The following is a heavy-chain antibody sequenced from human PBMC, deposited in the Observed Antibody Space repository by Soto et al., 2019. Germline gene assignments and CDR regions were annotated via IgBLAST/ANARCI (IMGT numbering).Heavy chain of an antibody. J-gene: IGHJ5*02. CDR1: GGSISSGGYY. CDR2: IYYSGST. D-gene: IGHD3-10*01. Sequence: SETLSLTCTVSGGSISSGGYYWSWIRQHPGKGLEWIGYIYYSGSTYYNPSLKSRVTISVDTSKNQFPLKLSSVTAADTAVYYCARPLFGRGNWFDPWGQGTLVTVSS. CDR3: ARPLFGRGNWFDP. V-gene: IGHV4-31*03.